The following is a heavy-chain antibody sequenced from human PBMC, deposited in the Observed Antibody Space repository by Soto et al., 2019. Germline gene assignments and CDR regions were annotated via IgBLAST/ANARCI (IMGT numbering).Heavy chain of an antibody. V-gene: IGHV3-30*18. CDR3: AKGSVAGTPVYYYGMDV. Sequence: QVQLVESGGGVVQPGRSLRLSCAASGFTFSSYGMHWVRQAPGMGLEWVAVISYDGSNKYYADSVKGRFTISRDNSKNTLYLQMNSLRAEDTAVYYCAKGSVAGTPVYYYGMDVWGQGTTVTVSS. D-gene: IGHD6-19*01. CDR1: GFTFSSYG. J-gene: IGHJ6*02. CDR2: ISYDGSNK.